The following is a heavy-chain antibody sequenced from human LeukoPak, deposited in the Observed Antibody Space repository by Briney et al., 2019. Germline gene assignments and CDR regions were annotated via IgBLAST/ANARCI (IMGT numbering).Heavy chain of an antibody. J-gene: IGHJ5*02. Sequence: PSQTLSLTCTVSGGSISSGGYYWSWLRQHPGKGLEWIGYIYYSGSTYYSPSLKSRVTISVDTSKNQFSLKLSSVTAADTAVYYCATQPDYGDYGRPFDPWGQGTLVTVSS. V-gene: IGHV4-31*03. CDR2: IYYSGST. CDR3: ATQPDYGDYGRPFDP. CDR1: GGSISSGGYY. D-gene: IGHD4-17*01.